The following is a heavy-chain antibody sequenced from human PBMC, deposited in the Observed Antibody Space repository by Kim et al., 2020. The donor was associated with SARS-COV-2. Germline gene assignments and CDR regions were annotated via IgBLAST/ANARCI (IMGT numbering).Heavy chain of an antibody. CDR1: GYTLTELS. V-gene: IGHV1-24*01. CDR2: FDPEDGET. D-gene: IGHD6-19*01. Sequence: ASVKVSCKVSGYTLTELSMHWVRQAPGKGLEWMGGFDPEDGETIYAQKFQGRVTMTEDTSTDTAYMELSSLRSEDTAVYYCATVSGWYQAFDIWGQGTMVTVSS. J-gene: IGHJ3*02. CDR3: ATVSGWYQAFDI.